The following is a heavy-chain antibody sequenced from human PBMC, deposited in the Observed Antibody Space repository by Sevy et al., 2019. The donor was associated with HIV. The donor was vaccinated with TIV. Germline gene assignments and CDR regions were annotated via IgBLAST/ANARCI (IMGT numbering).Heavy chain of an antibody. J-gene: IGHJ3*01. CDR1: GFTFSKAW. Sequence: GGSLRLSCAASGFTFSKAWMNWVRQAPGKGLEGVGRIKSKTDGGTTDYAEPVKGRFTISRDDSKTTLFLQMNSLKTEDTAVYYCTTDPPPLITMIVFGGWGQGTMVTVSS. CDR3: TTDPPPLITMIVFGG. CDR2: IKSKTDGGTT. V-gene: IGHV3-15*07. D-gene: IGHD3-22*01.